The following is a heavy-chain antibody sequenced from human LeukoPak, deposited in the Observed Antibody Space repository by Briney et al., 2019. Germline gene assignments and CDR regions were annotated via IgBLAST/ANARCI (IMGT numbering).Heavy chain of an antibody. CDR1: GYTFTSHY. V-gene: IGHV1-2*02. D-gene: IGHD3-3*01. CDR2: INPNSGGT. J-gene: IGHJ4*02. CDR3: ASHVDFWSGYYTSSKYYFDY. Sequence: ASVKVSCKASGYTFTSHYMHWVRQAPGQGLEWMGWINPNSGGTNYAQKFQGRVTMTRDTSISTAYMELSRLRSDDTAVYYCASHVDFWSGYYTSSKYYFDYWGQGTLVTVSS.